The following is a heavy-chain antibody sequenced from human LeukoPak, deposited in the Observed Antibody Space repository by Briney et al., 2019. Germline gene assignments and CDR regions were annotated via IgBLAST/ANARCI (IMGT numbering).Heavy chain of an antibody. Sequence: PSETLSLTCAVYGGSFSGYFWSWLRQPPGKGLEWIGEINHSGSTNYNPSLKSRVTISVDTSRNQFSLNLNSVTAADTAVYFCARGGSWPVKHDCWGQGTLVTVSS. CDR3: ARGGSWPVKHDC. CDR2: INHSGST. J-gene: IGHJ4*02. D-gene: IGHD6-13*01. V-gene: IGHV4-34*01. CDR1: GGSFSGYF.